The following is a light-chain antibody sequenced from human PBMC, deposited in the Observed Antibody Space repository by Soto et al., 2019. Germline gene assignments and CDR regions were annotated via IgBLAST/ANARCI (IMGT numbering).Light chain of an antibody. J-gene: IGKJ2*01. CDR3: QQYNNWPPYT. CDR1: QSVSNN. Sequence: EIVLTQSPGTLSLSPGERATLSCRASQSVSNNYLAWYQQKPGQAPRLIIYGASTRATGIPARFSGSGSGTEFTLTISRLQSEDYAIYYGQQYNNWPPYTFGQGTKVDIK. V-gene: IGKV3-15*01. CDR2: GAS.